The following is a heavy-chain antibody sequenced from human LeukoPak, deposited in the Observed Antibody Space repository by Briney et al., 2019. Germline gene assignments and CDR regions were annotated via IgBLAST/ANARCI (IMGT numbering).Heavy chain of an antibody. CDR2: VDPEDGET. J-gene: IGHJ1*01. Sequence: ASVKVSCKVSGYTLTELSMHWVQQAPGKGLEWMGLVDPEDGETIYAEKFQGRVTITADTSTDTAYMELSSLRSEDAAVYYCATVYCSSTSCYTWYFQHWGQGTLVTVSS. CDR3: ATVYCSSTSCYTWYFQH. D-gene: IGHD2-2*02. CDR1: GYTLTELS. V-gene: IGHV1-24*01.